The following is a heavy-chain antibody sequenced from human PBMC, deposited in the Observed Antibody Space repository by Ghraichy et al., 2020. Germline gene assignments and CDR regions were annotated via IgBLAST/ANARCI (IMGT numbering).Heavy chain of an antibody. J-gene: IGHJ4*02. CDR1: GFDFKNLG. Sequence: GESLNISCAASGFDFKNLGMHWVRQAPGKGLEWVAITWFDGSNQYYGDSVKGRFTISRDNSKNTVYLQMNSLRVEDTGLYYCAKDQDSAGWYVEHWGQGTLVTVSS. CDR3: AKDQDSAGWYVEH. D-gene: IGHD6-19*01. CDR2: TWFDGSNQ. V-gene: IGHV3-33*06.